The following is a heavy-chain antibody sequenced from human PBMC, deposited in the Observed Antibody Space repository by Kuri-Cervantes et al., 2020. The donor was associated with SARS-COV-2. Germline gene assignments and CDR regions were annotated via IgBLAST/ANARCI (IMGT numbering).Heavy chain of an antibody. CDR1: GFTFDDYG. CDR3: ARDSAG. V-gene: IGHV3-21*01. D-gene: IGHD6-19*01. J-gene: IGHJ4*02. Sequence: GESLKISCAASGFTFDDYGMSWVRQAPGKGLEWVSSISSSSSYIYYADSVKGRFTISRDNAKNSLYLQMNSLRAENTAVYYCARDSAGWGQGTLVTVSS. CDR2: ISSSSSYI.